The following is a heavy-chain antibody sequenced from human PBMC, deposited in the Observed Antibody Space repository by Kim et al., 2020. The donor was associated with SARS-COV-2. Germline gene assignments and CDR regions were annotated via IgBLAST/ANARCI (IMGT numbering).Heavy chain of an antibody. Sequence: YYDLAHKNRLTISVDTSKKQFSLKVTSVTAADTAMYYCARQVISAWFNFDLWGQGTMVTVSS. CDR3: ARQVISAWFNFDL. J-gene: IGHJ3*01. D-gene: IGHD2-21*01. V-gene: IGHV4-39*01.